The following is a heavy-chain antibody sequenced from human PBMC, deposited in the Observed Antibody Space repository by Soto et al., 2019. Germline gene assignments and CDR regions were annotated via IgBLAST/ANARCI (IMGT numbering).Heavy chain of an antibody. CDR1: GGSISSSSYY. D-gene: IGHD3-10*01. J-gene: IGHJ6*02. CDR2: IYYSGST. V-gene: IGHV4-39*01. Sequence: SETLSLTCTVSGGSISSSSYYWGWIRQPPGKGLEWIGSIYYSGSTYYNPSLKSRVTISVDTSKNQFSLKLSSVTAADTAVYYCARSVRGVMFSYYYYGMDVWGQGTTVTVSS. CDR3: ARSVRGVMFSYYYYGMDV.